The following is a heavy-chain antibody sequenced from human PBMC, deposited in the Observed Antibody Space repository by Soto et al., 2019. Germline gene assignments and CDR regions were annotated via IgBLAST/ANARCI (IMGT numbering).Heavy chain of an antibody. CDR3: ARHPVGGSAAAGYMDV. CDR1: GFTFSSYW. D-gene: IGHD3-16*01. CDR2: IKQDGSEK. Sequence: GGSLRLSCAASGFTFSSYWMSWVRQAPGKGLEWVANIKQDGSEKYYVDSVKGRFTISRDNAKNSLYLQMNSLRAEDTAVYYCARHPVGGSAAAGYMDVWGKGTTVTVSS. J-gene: IGHJ6*03. V-gene: IGHV3-7*01.